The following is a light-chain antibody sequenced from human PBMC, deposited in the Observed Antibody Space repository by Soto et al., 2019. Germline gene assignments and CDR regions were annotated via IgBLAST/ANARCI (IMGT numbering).Light chain of an antibody. CDR1: QSVSNNY. V-gene: IGKV3-20*01. CDR2: GSS. Sequence: EVVLTQSPGTLSLSPGERATLSCRASQSVSNNYLAWYQQKPGQSPKLLIFGSSDRATGIPDRFSGSGSGTDFTLTISRLDPEDFAVYFCQQYGSSPPYTFGQGTKLAIK. J-gene: IGKJ2*01. CDR3: QQYGSSPPYT.